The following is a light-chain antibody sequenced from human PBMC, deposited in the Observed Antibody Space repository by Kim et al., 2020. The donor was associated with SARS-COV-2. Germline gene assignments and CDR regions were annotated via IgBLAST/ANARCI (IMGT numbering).Light chain of an antibody. V-gene: IGKV3-20*01. J-gene: IGKJ4*01. CDR1: QGGSSSC. CDR2: GAS. CDR3: QHCGRSPHLT. Sequence: PGERDTLSSRAGQGGSSSCLAWYQQKPGQAPRLLIFGASSGATGIPDRFSGSGSETDFTLTITRLEPTDFAVYSCQHCGRSPHLTFGGGTKVDIK.